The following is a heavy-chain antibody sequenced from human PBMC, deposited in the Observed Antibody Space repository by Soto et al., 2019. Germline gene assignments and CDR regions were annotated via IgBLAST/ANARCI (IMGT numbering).Heavy chain of an antibody. CDR3: ARFTMVRGELGAKGYYYYGMDV. CDR2: IYHSGST. J-gene: IGHJ6*02. V-gene: IGHV4-4*02. CDR1: GGSISSSNW. D-gene: IGHD3-10*01. Sequence: PXETLSLTCAVSGGSISSSNWWSWVRQPPGKGLEWIGEIYHSGSTNYNPSLKSRVTISVDKSKNQFSLKLSSVTAADTAVYYCARFTMVRGELGAKGYYYYGMDVWGQGTTVTVSS.